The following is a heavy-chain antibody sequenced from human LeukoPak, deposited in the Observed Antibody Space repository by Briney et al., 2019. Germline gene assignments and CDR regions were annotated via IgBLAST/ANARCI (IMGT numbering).Heavy chain of an antibody. Sequence: PGGSLRLSCAASGFTFSSYGMHWVRQAPGKGLEWVSVIWYDGSNKYYADSVKGRFTISRDNSKNTLYLQMNSLRAEDTAVYYCAKNYYASSGYYLHYYYYYMDVWGKGTTVTVSS. CDR3: AKNYYASSGYYLHYYYYYMDV. J-gene: IGHJ6*03. CDR1: GFTFSSYG. D-gene: IGHD3-22*01. CDR2: IWYDGSNK. V-gene: IGHV3-33*06.